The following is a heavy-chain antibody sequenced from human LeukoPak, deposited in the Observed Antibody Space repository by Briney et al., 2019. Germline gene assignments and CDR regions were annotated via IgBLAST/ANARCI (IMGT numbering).Heavy chain of an antibody. CDR3: AKDISSMIVGVFDY. CDR2: IRYDGSDK. J-gene: IGHJ4*02. D-gene: IGHD3-22*01. V-gene: IGHV3-30*02. Sequence: PGGSPRLSCAASGFTFNSYSMHWVRQAPGKGLEWVTFIRYDGSDKYYADSVKGRFTISRDNSKNTLYLQMNSLRAEDTAVYYCAKDISSMIVGVFDYWGQGTLVTVSS. CDR1: GFTFNSYS.